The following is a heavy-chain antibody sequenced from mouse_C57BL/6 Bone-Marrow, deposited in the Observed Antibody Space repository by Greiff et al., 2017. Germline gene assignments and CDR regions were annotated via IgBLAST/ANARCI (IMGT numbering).Heavy chain of an antibody. V-gene: IGHV1-81*01. CDR3: ARWGIYYSYDEGYYFDY. CDR1: GYTFTSYG. Sequence: VQLQQSGAELARPGASVKLSCKASGYTFTSYGISWVKQRTGQGLEWIGEIYPRSGNTYYNEKFKGKATLTADNSSSTAYMELRSLTSEDSAVYFCARWGIYYSYDEGYYFDYWGQGTTLTVSS. D-gene: IGHD2-12*01. J-gene: IGHJ2*01. CDR2: IYPRSGNT.